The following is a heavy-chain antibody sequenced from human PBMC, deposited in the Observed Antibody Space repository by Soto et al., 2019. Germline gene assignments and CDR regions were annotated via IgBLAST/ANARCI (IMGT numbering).Heavy chain of an antibody. Sequence: GGSLRLSCAASGSTFSSYSMNWVRQAPGKGLEWVSSISSSTSYIYYADSVKGRFTISRDNAKNSLYLQMNSLRAEDTAVYYCVRSVIPAAHNWFDPWGQGTLVTVSS. D-gene: IGHD2-2*01. J-gene: IGHJ5*02. CDR1: GSTFSSYS. CDR2: ISSSTSYI. V-gene: IGHV3-21*01. CDR3: VRSVIPAAHNWFDP.